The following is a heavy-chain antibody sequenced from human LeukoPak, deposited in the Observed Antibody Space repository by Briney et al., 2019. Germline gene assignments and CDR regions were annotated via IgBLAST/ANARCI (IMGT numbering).Heavy chain of an antibody. CDR1: GFTFSSYG. D-gene: IGHD5-12*01. J-gene: IGHJ4*02. CDR3: ARHGYSGYGGFDY. CDR2: ISGSGGST. Sequence: GGTLRLSCAASGFTFSSYGMSWVRQAPGKGLEWVSAISGSGGSTYYADSVKGRFTISRDNSKNTLYLQMNSLRAEDTAVYYCARHGYSGYGGFDYWGQGTLVTVSS. V-gene: IGHV3-23*01.